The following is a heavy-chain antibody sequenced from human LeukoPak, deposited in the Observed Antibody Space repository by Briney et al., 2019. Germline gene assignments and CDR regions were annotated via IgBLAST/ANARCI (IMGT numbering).Heavy chain of an antibody. CDR3: AKKVGGVYALDI. Sequence: PGGSLRLSCAASGFTFRSYAMTWVRQAPGKGLEWVSLIISSGASTYYADSVKGRFTISRDNSKNTLFLQMNSLRAEDTAVYYCAKKVGGVYALDIWGQGTMVTVSS. V-gene: IGHV3-23*01. D-gene: IGHD3-16*01. CDR1: GFTFRSYA. J-gene: IGHJ3*02. CDR2: IISSGAST.